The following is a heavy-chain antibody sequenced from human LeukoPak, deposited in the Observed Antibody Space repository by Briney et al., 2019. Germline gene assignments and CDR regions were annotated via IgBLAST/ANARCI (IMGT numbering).Heavy chain of an antibody. J-gene: IGHJ4*02. CDR3: AREGGTTVVKDDY. V-gene: IGHV3-21*01. Sequence: GGSLRLSCAASGFTFSIYSMNWVRQAPGKGLGWVASISSSSSYIYYADSVKGRFTISRDNAKNSLYLQMNSLRAEDTAVYYCAREGGTTVVKDDYWGQGTLVTVSS. D-gene: IGHD4-23*01. CDR1: GFTFSIYS. CDR2: ISSSSSYI.